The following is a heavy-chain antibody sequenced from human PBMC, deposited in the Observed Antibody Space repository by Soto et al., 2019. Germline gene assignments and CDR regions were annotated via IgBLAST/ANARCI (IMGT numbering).Heavy chain of an antibody. D-gene: IGHD1-26*01. Sequence: EVQLVESGGGLVQPGGSLRLSCAVSGFTFTSYWMSWVRQAPGKGLEWVANIKPDGSERYYVDSVKGRFTISRDNAKNSVYLQMNSLRAEDTAVYYCARVPRGAGFDYWGQGTLVTVSS. CDR3: ARVPRGAGFDY. CDR1: GFTFTSYW. V-gene: IGHV3-7*05. J-gene: IGHJ4*02. CDR2: IKPDGSER.